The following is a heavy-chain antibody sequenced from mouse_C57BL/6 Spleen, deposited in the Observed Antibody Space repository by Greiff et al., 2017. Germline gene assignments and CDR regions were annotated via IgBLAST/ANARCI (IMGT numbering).Heavy chain of an antibody. J-gene: IGHJ1*03. CDR1: GFTFSSYA. D-gene: IGHD1-1*01. CDR3: AREAYYYGTGYFDV. CDR2: ISDGGSYT. V-gene: IGHV5-4*01. Sequence: EVMLVESGGGLVKPGGSLKLSCAASGFTFSSYAMSWVRQTPEKRLEWVATISDGGSYTYYPDNVKGRFTISRDNAKNNLYLQMSHLKSEDTAMYYCAREAYYYGTGYFDVWGTGTTVTVSS.